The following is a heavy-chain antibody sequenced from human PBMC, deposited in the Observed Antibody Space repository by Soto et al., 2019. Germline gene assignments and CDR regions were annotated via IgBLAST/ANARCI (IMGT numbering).Heavy chain of an antibody. CDR1: GFTFSYSA. CDR2: LSGSADST. J-gene: IGHJ4*02. Sequence: PGGSLRLSCAASGFTFSYSAMGWVRQTPGKGLEWVSALSGSADSTYYADSVKGRFTISRDNSKNTLYLQMNSLRAEDTAIYYYAKGVLEYSPNYFDYWGQGLLVTV. CDR3: AKGVLEYSPNYFDY. D-gene: IGHD3-3*01. V-gene: IGHV3-23*01.